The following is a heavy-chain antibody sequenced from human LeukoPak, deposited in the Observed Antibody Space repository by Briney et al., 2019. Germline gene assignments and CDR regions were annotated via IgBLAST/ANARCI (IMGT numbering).Heavy chain of an antibody. V-gene: IGHV3-48*03. CDR1: GFTFSNYD. J-gene: IGHJ4*02. D-gene: IGHD6-19*01. CDR3: ARGGSGWPFDY. Sequence: GGSLRLSCAASGFTFSNYDMHWVRQAPGKGLEWVSYMSSSGSTIYYADSVKGRFTISRDNAKNSLYLQMNSLRAEDTALYYCARGGSGWPFDYWGQGTLVTVPS. CDR2: MSSSGSTI.